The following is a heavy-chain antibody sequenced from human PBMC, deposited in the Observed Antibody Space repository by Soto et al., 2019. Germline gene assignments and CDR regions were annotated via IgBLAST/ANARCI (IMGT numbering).Heavy chain of an antibody. Sequence: QVQLQQWGAGLLKPSETLSLTCAVYGGSFSGYYWSWIRQPPGKGLEWIGEINHSGSTNYNPSLKRRFTIVVDTPKNQSTLKLSSVTAADTAVYYCARGSGLTGTTSLDYWGQGTLVTVSS. CDR3: ARGSGLTGTTSLDY. V-gene: IGHV4-34*01. CDR1: GGSFSGYY. CDR2: INHSGST. D-gene: IGHD1-7*01. J-gene: IGHJ4*02.